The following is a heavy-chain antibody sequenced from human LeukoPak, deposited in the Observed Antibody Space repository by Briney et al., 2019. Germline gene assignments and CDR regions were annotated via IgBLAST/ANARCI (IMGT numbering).Heavy chain of an antibody. CDR3: ARGRNLVAISGYFDY. CDR2: ISGSSYYI. J-gene: IGHJ4*02. CDR1: GFTFSSYT. D-gene: IGHD3-22*01. V-gene: IGHV3-21*01. Sequence: PGGSLRLSCAASGFTFSSYTINWVRQAPGKGLEWVSSISGSSYYIYYADSVKGRFTISRDNSKNTLYLQMNSLRAEDTAVYYCARGRNLVAISGYFDYWGQGTLVTVSS.